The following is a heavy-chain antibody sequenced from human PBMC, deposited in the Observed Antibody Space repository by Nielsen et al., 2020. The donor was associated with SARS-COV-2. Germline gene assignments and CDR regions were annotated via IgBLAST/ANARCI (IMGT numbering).Heavy chain of an antibody. V-gene: IGHV3-9*01. CDR1: GFTFDDYA. D-gene: IGHD6-13*01. J-gene: IGHJ4*02. CDR2: ISWNSGSI. CDR3: ARILAAAGTDY. Sequence: GGSLRLSCAASGFTFDDYAMHWVRQAPGKGLEWVSGISWNSGSIGYADSVKGRFTISRDNAKNSLYLQMNSLRVEDTAVYYCARILAAAGTDYWGQGTLVTVSS.